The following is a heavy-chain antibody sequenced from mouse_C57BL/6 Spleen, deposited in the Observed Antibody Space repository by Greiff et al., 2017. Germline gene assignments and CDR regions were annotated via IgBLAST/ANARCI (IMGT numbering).Heavy chain of an antibody. J-gene: IGHJ2*01. CDR1: GYTFTGYW. CDR2: ILPGSGST. CDR3: ARWRAFITTPVPFDY. D-gene: IGHD1-1*01. V-gene: IGHV1-9*01. Sequence: QVQLQQSGAELMKPGASVKLSCKATGYTFTGYWIEWVKQRPGHGLEWIGEILPGSGSTNYNKKFKGKATFTADNSSNTAYMQLSSLTTEDSAIYYCARWRAFITTPVPFDYWGQGTTLTVSS.